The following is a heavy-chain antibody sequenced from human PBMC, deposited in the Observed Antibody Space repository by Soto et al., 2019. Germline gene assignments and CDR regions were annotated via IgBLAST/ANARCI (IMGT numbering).Heavy chain of an antibody. CDR1: GGSITSSGYY. V-gene: IGHV4-31*03. J-gene: IGHJ4*02. Sequence: QVQLQESGPGLVKPSQTLSLTCTVSGGSITSSGYYWSWIRQHPGEGLEWIGFTSNSGSTSYNPSLKGXVTISVDTSSNQFSLNLKSVTAADTAVYYCARGGGSTKVDYWGQGTLVTVSP. D-gene: IGHD2-2*01. CDR3: ARGGGSTKVDY. CDR2: TSNSGST.